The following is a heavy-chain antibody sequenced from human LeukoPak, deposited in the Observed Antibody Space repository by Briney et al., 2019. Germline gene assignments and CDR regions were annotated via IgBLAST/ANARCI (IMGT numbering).Heavy chain of an antibody. CDR3: ARDEANFYPTVGWFDP. CDR1: GGSISSYY. Sequence: MPSETLSLTCTVSGGSISSYYWSWIRQPPGKGLEWIGNIYHSGNTYYNPSLKSRVTISVDTSKNQFSLKLSSVTAADTAVYYCARDEANFYPTVGWFDPWGQGTLVTVSS. V-gene: IGHV4-59*12. J-gene: IGHJ5*02. CDR2: IYHSGNT. D-gene: IGHD2/OR15-2a*01.